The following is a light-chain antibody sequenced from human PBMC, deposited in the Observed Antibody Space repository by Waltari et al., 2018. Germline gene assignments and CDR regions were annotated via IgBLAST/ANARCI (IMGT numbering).Light chain of an antibody. J-gene: IGLJ1*01. V-gene: IGLV1-51*01. CDR1: TSNIANNY. CDR2: DNN. CDR3: GSWDSSLSAHYV. Sequence: QSVLTQPPSVSAAPGQKVTISCSGSTSNIANNYVYWYRQLPGTAPKLLIYDNNKRPSGIPDRFSGSKSGTAATLGITGLQTGDEADYYGGSWDSSLSAHYVFGTGTKVTVL.